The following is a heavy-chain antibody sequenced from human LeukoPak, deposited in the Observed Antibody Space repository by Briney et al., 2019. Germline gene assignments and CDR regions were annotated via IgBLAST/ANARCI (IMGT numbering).Heavy chain of an antibody. V-gene: IGHV3-21*01. Sequence: GGSLRLSCAASGITFSTYSMNWVRQAPGKGLEWVSSISSSSGYIYYADSLKGRFTISRDNAKNSLYLQMNSLRAEDTAVYYCARDTDGFESGYGYYYYHGMDVWGQGTTVTVSS. CDR3: ARDTDGFESGYGYYYYHGMDV. D-gene: IGHD3-3*01. CDR1: GITFSTYS. J-gene: IGHJ6*02. CDR2: ISSSSGYI.